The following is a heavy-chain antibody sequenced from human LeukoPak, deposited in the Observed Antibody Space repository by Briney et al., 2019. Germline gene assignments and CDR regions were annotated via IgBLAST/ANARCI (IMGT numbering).Heavy chain of an antibody. CDR1: GFTVSSNY. CDR3: ARGSSLAAVARGFDY. V-gene: IGHV3-66*02. Sequence: GGSLRLSCAASGFTVSSNYMGWVRQAPGKGLDWVSVIYSGGSAYHADSVKGRFTISRDSSKNILHLQMNSLTAEDTAVYYCARGSSLAAVARGFDYWGQGTLVTVSS. J-gene: IGHJ4*02. D-gene: IGHD6-19*01. CDR2: IYSGGSA.